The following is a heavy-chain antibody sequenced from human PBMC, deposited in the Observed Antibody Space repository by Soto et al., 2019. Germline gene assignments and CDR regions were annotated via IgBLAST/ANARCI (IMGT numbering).Heavy chain of an antibody. J-gene: IGHJ6*03. CDR2: ISAYNGNT. CDR1: GYTFTSYG. D-gene: IGHD4-4*01. V-gene: IGHV1-18*01. Sequence: ASVKVSCKASGYTFTSYGISWVRQAPGQGLEWMGWISAYNGNTNYAQKLQGRVTMTTDTSTSTAYMELRSLRSDDTAVYYCASVPFPTRTTGDYYYYMDVWGKGTTVTVSS. CDR3: ASVPFPTRTTGDYYYYMDV.